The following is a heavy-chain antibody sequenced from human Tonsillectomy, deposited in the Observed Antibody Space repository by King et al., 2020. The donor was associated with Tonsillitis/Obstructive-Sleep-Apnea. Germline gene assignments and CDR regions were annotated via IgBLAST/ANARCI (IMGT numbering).Heavy chain of an antibody. CDR2: INPSGGST. D-gene: IGHD2-2*01. J-gene: IGHJ3*02. V-gene: IGHV1-46*01. Sequence: VQLVESGAEVKKPGASVNVSCTASGYTFTSYYMHWVRQAPGQGLEWMGIINPSGGSTSYAQKFQGRVTMTRDTSTSTVYMELSSLRSEDTAVYYCARVPKRGYCSSTSCPDAFDIWGQGTMVTVSS. CDR1: GYTFTSYY. CDR3: ARVPKRGYCSSTSCPDAFDI.